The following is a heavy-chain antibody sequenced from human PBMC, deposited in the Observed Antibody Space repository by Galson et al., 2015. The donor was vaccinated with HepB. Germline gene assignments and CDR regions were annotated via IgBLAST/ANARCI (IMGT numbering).Heavy chain of an antibody. Sequence: ETLSLTCSVSGASISSRTYYWVWIRQPPGKGLEWHGNVHSSGVTYYNPSLKSRVTIAGDTDKNQVSLRVSSVTAADTAVYYCVRALGGSYFYGMDVWGQGTTVTVSS. CDR2: VHSSGVT. J-gene: IGHJ6*02. V-gene: IGHV4-39*01. CDR3: VRALGGSYFYGMDV. D-gene: IGHD3-16*02. CDR1: GASISSRTYY.